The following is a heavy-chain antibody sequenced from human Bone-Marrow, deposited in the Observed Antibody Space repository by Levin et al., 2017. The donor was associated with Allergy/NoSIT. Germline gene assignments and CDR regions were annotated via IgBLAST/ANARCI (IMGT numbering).Heavy chain of an antibody. CDR2: LYYSGST. V-gene: IGHV4-39*01. CDR3: ARHVGDYYFDTSGVVDY. D-gene: IGHD3-22*01. J-gene: IGHJ4*02. Sequence: SQTLSLTCTVSGGSITSTSYYWGWIRQPPGKGLEWIGSLYYSGSTDYKPSLKSRVIISVDTSKNQFSLKLSSVTAADTAVYYCARHVGDYYFDTSGVVDYWGQGTLVTVSS. CDR1: GGSITSTSYY.